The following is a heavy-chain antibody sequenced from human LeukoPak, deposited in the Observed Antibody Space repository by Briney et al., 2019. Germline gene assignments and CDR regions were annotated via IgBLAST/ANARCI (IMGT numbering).Heavy chain of an antibody. CDR2: IWYDGSNK. D-gene: IGHD3-10*01. CDR3: ARLGGSGSYYHFDY. Sequence: GGSLRLSCAASGFTFSSYGMHWVRQAPGKGLEWVAVIWYDGSNKYYADSVKGRFTISRDNSKNTLYLQMNSLTAADTAVYYCARLGGSGSYYHFDYWGQGTLVTVSS. CDR1: GFTFSSYG. V-gene: IGHV3-33*01. J-gene: IGHJ4*02.